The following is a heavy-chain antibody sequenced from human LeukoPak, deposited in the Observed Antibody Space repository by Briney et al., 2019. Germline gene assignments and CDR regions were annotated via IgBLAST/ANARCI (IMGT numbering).Heavy chain of an antibody. J-gene: IGHJ4*02. CDR1: GGSFSGYY. Sequence: PSETLSLTCAVYGGSFSGYYWSWIRQPPGKGLEWIGEINHSGSTNYNPSLKSRVTVSLDTSKNQFSLKLSSVTAADTAVYYCARSELLWFGGVNSGFDYWGQGTLVTVSS. D-gene: IGHD3-10*01. V-gene: IGHV4-34*01. CDR3: ARSELLWFGGVNSGFDY. CDR2: INHSGST.